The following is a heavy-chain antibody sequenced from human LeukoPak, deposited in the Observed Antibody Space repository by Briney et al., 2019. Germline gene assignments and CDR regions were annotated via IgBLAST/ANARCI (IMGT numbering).Heavy chain of an antibody. V-gene: IGHV3-74*01. CDR3: VADLGDYADF. CDR2: IKTDGTYT. Sequence: AGGSLRLSCAASGFTFSRYWMHWIRQAPGEGLVWVSRIKTDGTYTSNADSVKGRSTISRDNAKSTLYLQMNSLKVEDAALYYCVADLGDYADFWGQGTLVTVSS. J-gene: IGHJ4*02. CDR1: GFTFSRYW.